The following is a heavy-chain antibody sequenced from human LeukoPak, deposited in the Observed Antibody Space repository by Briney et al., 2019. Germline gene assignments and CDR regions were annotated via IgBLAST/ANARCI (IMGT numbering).Heavy chain of an antibody. V-gene: IGHV3-30-3*01. Sequence: GRSLRLSCAASGFTFSSYAMHWVRQAPGKGLEWVALISYDGSNKYYADSVKGRFTISRDNSKNTLYLQMNSLRTEDTAVYYCARAGGVITFGGIIVTIPFDYWGQGTLVTVSS. CDR2: ISYDGSNK. D-gene: IGHD3-16*02. CDR1: GFTFSSYA. CDR3: ARAGGVITFGGIIVTIPFDY. J-gene: IGHJ4*02.